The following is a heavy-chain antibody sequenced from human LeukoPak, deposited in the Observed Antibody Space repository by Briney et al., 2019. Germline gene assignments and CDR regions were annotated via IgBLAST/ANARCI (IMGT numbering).Heavy chain of an antibody. CDR1: GGSFSGYY. J-gene: IGHJ4*02. Sequence: SETLSLTCAVYGGSFSGYYWSWIRQPPGKGLEWIGEINHSGSTNYNPSLKSRVTISVDTSKNQFSLKLSSVTAADTAVYYCARGVVVTALGYYFDYWGQGTLVTVSS. D-gene: IGHD2-21*02. CDR3: ARGVVVTALGYYFDY. V-gene: IGHV4-34*01. CDR2: INHSGST.